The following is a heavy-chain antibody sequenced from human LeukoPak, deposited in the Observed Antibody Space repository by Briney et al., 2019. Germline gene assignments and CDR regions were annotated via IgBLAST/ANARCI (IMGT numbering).Heavy chain of an antibody. J-gene: IGHJ4*02. CDR2: IIPIFGTA. CDR3: AREGYCIGSNCPVPY. D-gene: IGHD2-15*01. V-gene: IGHV1-69*13. Sequence: SVKVSFKASGCTFSSYAISWLRQPPGQGLEWMGVIIPIFGTANYAQKFQGRVTITADETKSTAYMELSSLRSEDTAVYYCAREGYCIGSNCPVPYWGQGTLVTVSS. CDR1: GCTFSSYA.